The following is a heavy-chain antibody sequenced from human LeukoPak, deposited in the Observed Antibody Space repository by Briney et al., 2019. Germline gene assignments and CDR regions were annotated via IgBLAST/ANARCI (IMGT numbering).Heavy chain of an antibody. CDR2: IYYSGST. D-gene: IGHD3-10*01. Sequence: SETLSLTCTVSGGSISSYYWSWIRQPPGKGLEWIGYIYYSGSTNYNPPLKSRVTISVDTSKNQFSLKLSSVTAADTAVYYCARDRGEYRGSGSYYTLGWFDPWGQGTLATVSS. CDR3: ARDRGEYRGSGSYYTLGWFDP. V-gene: IGHV4-59*01. J-gene: IGHJ5*02. CDR1: GGSISSYY.